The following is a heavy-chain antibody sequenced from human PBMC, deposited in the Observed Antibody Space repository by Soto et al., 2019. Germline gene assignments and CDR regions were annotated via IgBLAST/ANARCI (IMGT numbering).Heavy chain of an antibody. D-gene: IGHD6-19*01. V-gene: IGHV5-51*01. J-gene: IGHJ3*02. Sequence: GESLKTSCKGSGYSFTSYWIGWVRQMPGKGLEWMGIIYPGNSDTSYRPSFQGQFTISADKSISTAYLQWSSLKASDTAMYYCARAPRFTWGSGWKGDAFDIWGQGTMVTVSS. CDR1: GYSFTSYW. CDR3: ARAPRFTWGSGWKGDAFDI. CDR2: IYPGNSDT.